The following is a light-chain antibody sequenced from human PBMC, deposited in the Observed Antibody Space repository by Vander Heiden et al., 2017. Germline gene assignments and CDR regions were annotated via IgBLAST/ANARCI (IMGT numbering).Light chain of an antibody. CDR2: GAS. CDR1: QSVSSSY. CDR3: QQDGSSPWT. J-gene: IGKJ1*01. Sequence: TQSPGTLSLSPGERATLSCRASQSVSSSYLAWYQQKPGQAPRLLIYGASSRATGIPDRFSGSGSGTDFTLTISRLEPEDFAVYYCQQDGSSPWTFGQGTKVEIK. V-gene: IGKV3-20*01.